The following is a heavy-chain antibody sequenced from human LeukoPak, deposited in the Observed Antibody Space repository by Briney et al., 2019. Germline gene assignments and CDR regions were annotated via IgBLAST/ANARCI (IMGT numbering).Heavy chain of an antibody. CDR1: GYSFTSYW. V-gene: IGHV5-51*01. CDR2: IYPGDSDT. Sequence: GESLKISCKGSGYSFTSYWIGWVRQMPAKGLEWMGIIYPGDSDTRYSPSFQGQVTISADKSISTAYLQWSSLKASDTAMYYCARQGRWLQGVNAFDIWGQGTMVTVSS. D-gene: IGHD5-24*01. CDR3: ARQGRWLQGVNAFDI. J-gene: IGHJ3*02.